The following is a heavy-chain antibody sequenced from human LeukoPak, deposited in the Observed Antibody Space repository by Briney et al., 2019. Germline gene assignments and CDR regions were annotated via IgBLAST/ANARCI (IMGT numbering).Heavy chain of an antibody. CDR3: APYNLRGCRNGNRYRSFFYYGMDV. V-gene: IGHV5-51*01. CDR2: IFPGESHI. D-gene: IGHD3-16*02. Sequence: GESLKISCKGFGYSFRDYWIGWVRQMPGKDLEWMGIIFPGESHINYSPTFEGRVTISADESINTAYLQWSSLTASDTATYYCAPYNLRGCRNGNRYRSFFYYGMDVWGQGTAVTVSS. J-gene: IGHJ6*02. CDR1: GYSFRDYW.